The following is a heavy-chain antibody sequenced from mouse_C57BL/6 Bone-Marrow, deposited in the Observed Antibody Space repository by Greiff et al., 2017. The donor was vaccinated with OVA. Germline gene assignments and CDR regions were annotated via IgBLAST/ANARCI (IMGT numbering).Heavy chain of an antibody. CDR2: IWGVGST. D-gene: IGHD4-1*01. V-gene: IGHV2-6*01. J-gene: IGHJ3*01. CDR3: ASELGPFAY. CDR1: GFSLTSYG. Sequence: VKLVESGPGLVAPSQSLSITCTVSGFSLTSYGVDWVRQSPGKGLEWLGVIWGVGSTNYNSALKSRLSISKDNSKSQVFLKMNSLQTDDTAMYYCASELGPFAYWGQGTLVTVSA.